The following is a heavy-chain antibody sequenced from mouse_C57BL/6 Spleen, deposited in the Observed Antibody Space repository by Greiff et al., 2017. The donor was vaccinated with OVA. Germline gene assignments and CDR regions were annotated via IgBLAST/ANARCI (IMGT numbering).Heavy chain of an antibody. CDR3: ARSSYYYDGAMDY. CDR1: GYTFTSYW. V-gene: IGHV1-55*01. J-gene: IGHJ4*01. D-gene: IGHD1-1*01. Sequence: QVQLQQPGAELVKPGASVKMSCKASGYTFTSYWITWVKQRPGQGLEWIGDIYPGSGSTNYNEKFKSKATLTVDTSSSTAYMQLSSLTSEDSAVYYCARSSYYYDGAMDYWGQGTSVTVSS. CDR2: IYPGSGST.